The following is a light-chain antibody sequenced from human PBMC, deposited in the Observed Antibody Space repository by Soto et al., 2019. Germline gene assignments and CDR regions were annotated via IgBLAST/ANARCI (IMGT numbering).Light chain of an antibody. J-gene: IGLJ2*01. Sequence: QSALTQPASVSGYPGQSITISCTGTSSDVGTYNLVSWYQQCPGKAPKLMIYEGSKRPSGVSNRFSGSKSGNTASLTISGLQAEDEADYYCCSYAGSSTHVVFGGGTKLTVL. CDR1: SSDVGTYNL. V-gene: IGLV2-23*01. CDR3: CSYAGSSTHVV. CDR2: EGS.